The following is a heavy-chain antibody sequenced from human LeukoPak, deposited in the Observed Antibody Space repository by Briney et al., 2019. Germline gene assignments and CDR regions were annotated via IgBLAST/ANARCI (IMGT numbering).Heavy chain of an antibody. J-gene: IGHJ6*03. CDR2: ISSGNSYI. CDR3: ARYCSSSRCLYYYHMDV. Sequence: PGGSLRLSCAASGFTLSTYSMNWVRQAPGKGLEWVSSISSGNSYIYYADSVKGRFTISRDDAKNSLYLQMNSLRAEDTAVYYCARYCSSSRCLYYYHMDVWGKGTTVTVSS. CDR1: GFTLSTYS. D-gene: IGHD2-2*01. V-gene: IGHV3-21*01.